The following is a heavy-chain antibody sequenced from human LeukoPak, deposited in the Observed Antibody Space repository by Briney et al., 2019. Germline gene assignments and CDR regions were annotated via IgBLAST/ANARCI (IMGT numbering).Heavy chain of an antibody. CDR2: IWYDGSKK. D-gene: IGHD2-15*01. V-gene: IGHV3-33*06. CDR3: AKESSCSGGSCYVY. Sequence: PGGSLRLSCAASGFTFSSQGMHWVRQAPGKGLEWVAVIWYDGSKKHYADSVKGRFTISRDNSKNTRYLQMHSLRAEDTAVYYCAKESSCSGGSCYVYWGQGTLVTDSS. CDR1: GFTFSSQG. J-gene: IGHJ4*02.